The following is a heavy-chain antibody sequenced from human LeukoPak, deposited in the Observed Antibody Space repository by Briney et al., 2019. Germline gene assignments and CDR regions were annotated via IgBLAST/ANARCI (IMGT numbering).Heavy chain of an antibody. V-gene: IGHV4-38-2*02. CDR2: IYQSGST. CDR3: ARRVAAAGTRFFDP. D-gene: IGHD6-13*01. CDR1: GYSISSGYY. J-gene: IGHJ5*02. Sequence: SETLSLTCTVSGYSISSGYYWGWIRQPPGKGLEWNGTIYQSGSTYYNPSLKSRVIISVGTSKNQFSLRLSSVTAADTAVYYCARRVAAAGTRFFDPWGQGTLVTVSS.